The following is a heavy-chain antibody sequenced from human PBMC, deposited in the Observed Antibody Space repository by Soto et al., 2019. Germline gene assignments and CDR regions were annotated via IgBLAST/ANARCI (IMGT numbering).Heavy chain of an antibody. J-gene: IGHJ4*02. V-gene: IGHV3-23*01. Sequence: GGSLRLSCAASGFTFSSYAMSWVRQAPGKGLEWVSAISGSGGSTYYADSVKGRFTISRDNSKNTLYLQMNSLRAEDTAVYYCAKGLWLEWELLYFDYWGQGTLVTVSS. D-gene: IGHD1-26*01. CDR2: ISGSGGST. CDR3: AKGLWLEWELLYFDY. CDR1: GFTFSSYA.